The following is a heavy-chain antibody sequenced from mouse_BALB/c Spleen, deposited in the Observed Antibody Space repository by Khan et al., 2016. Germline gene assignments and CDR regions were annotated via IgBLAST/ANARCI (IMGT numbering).Heavy chain of an antibody. V-gene: IGHV4-1*02. Sequence: EVKLLESGGGLVQPGGSLKLSCAASGFDFSRYWMSWVRQAPGKGLEWIGEINPDSSTINYTPSLKDNFIISRDNAKNTLYLQMSKVRSEDTALYYCARLHYYGRFAYWGQGTLVTVSA. CDR1: GFDFSRYW. D-gene: IGHD1-2*01. J-gene: IGHJ3*01. CDR3: ARLHYYGRFAY. CDR2: INPDSSTI.